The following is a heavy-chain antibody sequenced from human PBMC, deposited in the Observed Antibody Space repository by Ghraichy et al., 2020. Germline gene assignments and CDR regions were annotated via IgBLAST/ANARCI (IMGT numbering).Heavy chain of an antibody. CDR1: GGSISSGGYS. CDR3: ARDHIDYGDFGMDV. V-gene: IGHV4-30-2*01. CDR2: IYHSGST. D-gene: IGHD4-17*01. J-gene: IGHJ6*02. Sequence: SETLSLTCAVSGGSISSGGYSWIWLRQPPGKGLEWIGYIYHSGSTYYNPSLKSRVTISVDRSKNQFSLKLSSVTAADTAVYYCARDHIDYGDFGMDVWGQGTTVTVSS.